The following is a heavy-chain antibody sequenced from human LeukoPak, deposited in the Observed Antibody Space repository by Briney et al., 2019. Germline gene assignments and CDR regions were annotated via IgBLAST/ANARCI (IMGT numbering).Heavy chain of an antibody. V-gene: IGHV3-48*01. CDR3: ASSYDYVWGSYRYS. CDR1: GFTFSSYS. CDR2: ISSSSSTI. D-gene: IGHD3-16*02. Sequence: GGSLRLSCAASGFTFSSYSMNWVRQAPGKGLEWVSYISSSSSTIYYADSVKGRFTVSRDNAKNSLYLQMNSLRAEDTAVYYCASSYDYVWGSYRYSWGQGTLVTVSS. J-gene: IGHJ4*02.